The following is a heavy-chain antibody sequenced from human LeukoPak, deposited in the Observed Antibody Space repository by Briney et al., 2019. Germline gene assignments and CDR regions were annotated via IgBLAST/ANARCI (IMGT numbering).Heavy chain of an antibody. J-gene: IGHJ4*02. CDR1: GGSIISSNYY. Sequence: SETLSLTCSVSGGSIISSNYYWGWIRQPPGKGLEWIGSIYQSGSGSSYYNPSLKSRVTIFGDTSKNQFFLRLSSVTAADTAVYYCASTLRFLPYRRFDYWGQATLVTVPS. V-gene: IGHV4-39*01. CDR2: IYQSGSGSS. D-gene: IGHD3-3*01. CDR3: ASTLRFLPYRRFDY.